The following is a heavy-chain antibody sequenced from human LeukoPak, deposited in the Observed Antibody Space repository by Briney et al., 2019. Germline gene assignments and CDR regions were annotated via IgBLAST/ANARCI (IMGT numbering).Heavy chain of an antibody. V-gene: IGHV4-31*03. D-gene: IGHD3-10*01. J-gene: IGHJ4*02. Sequence: SETLSLTCTVSGGSISSGAHYWSWIRQHPGKGLEWIGYIDYSGSTYYSPSLKSRVTISADTSKNQFSLKLSSVTAADTAVYYCARGGSGEGYWGQGTLVTVSS. CDR1: GGSISSGAHY. CDR3: ARGGSGEGY. CDR2: IDYSGST.